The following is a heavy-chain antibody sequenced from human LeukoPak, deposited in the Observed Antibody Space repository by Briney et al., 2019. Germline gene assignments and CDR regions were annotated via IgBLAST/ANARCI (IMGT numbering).Heavy chain of an antibody. CDR1: GYSISSGYY. Sequence: SETLSLTCAVSGYSISSGYYWGWIRQPPGKGLEWIGSTYHSGSTYYNPSLKSRVTISVDTSKNQFSLKLSSVTAADTAVYYCARRGITIFGVVIIPNWFDPWGQGTLVTVSS. CDR3: ARRGITIFGVVIIPNWFDP. CDR2: TYHSGST. V-gene: IGHV4-38-2*01. J-gene: IGHJ5*02. D-gene: IGHD3-3*01.